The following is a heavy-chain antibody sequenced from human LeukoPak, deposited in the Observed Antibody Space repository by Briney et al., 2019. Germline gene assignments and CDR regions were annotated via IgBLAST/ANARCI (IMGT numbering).Heavy chain of an antibody. J-gene: IGHJ3*02. D-gene: IGHD3-22*01. CDR3: ARAPLVVVHDAFDI. V-gene: IGHV4-34*01. Sequence: PSETLSLTCTVSGGSISSYYWSWIRQPPGRGLEWIGEINHSGSTNYNPSLKSRVTISVDTSKNQFSLKLSPVTAADTAVYYCARAPLVVVHDAFDIWGQGTMVTVSS. CDR1: GGSISSYY. CDR2: INHSGST.